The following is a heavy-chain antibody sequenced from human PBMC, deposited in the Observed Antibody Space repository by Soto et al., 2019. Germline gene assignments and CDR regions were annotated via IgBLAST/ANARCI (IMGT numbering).Heavy chain of an antibody. J-gene: IGHJ4*02. Sequence: GESLMISCKCSGYSFTSYWIGWVRQLPAKGLEWMGIIYPVDPDTRYRPSCQGQVTISADKSISTAYLQWSSLTASDTAMYYCARFVRDYGVGAGYWGQGTLVPVS. V-gene: IGHV5-51*01. D-gene: IGHD4-17*01. CDR2: IYPVDPDT. CDR3: ARFVRDYGVGAGY. CDR1: GYSFTSYW.